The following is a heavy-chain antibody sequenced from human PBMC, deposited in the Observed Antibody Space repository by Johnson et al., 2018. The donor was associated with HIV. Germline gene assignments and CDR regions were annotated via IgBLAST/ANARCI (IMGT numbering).Heavy chain of an antibody. CDR1: GFTFSTYW. CDR3: ARDIAPLAGRDAFDI. J-gene: IGHJ3*02. V-gene: IGHV3-7*05. D-gene: IGHD6-13*01. Sequence: VQLVESGGGLVQPGGSLRLSCTASGFTFSTYWMSWVRQAPGKGLEWVAKIKQDGSEKYYVDSVKGRFPISRDNAKNSLYLQMNSLRAEDTAVYYCARDIAPLAGRDAFDIWGQGTMVTVSS. CDR2: IKQDGSEK.